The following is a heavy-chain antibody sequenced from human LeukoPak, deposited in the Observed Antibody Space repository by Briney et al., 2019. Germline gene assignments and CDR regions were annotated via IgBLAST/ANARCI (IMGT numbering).Heavy chain of an antibody. CDR3: ARAPYYYDSSGYFQH. D-gene: IGHD3-22*01. CDR1: GLTFSSYE. CDR2: ISSSGGTI. J-gene: IGHJ1*01. Sequence: GGSLRLSCAASGLTFSSYEMNWVRQAPGKGLEWVSYISSSGGTIHYADSVKGRFTISRDNAKNSLYLQMSSLRAEDTAVYYCARAPYYYDSSGYFQHWGQGTLVTVSS. V-gene: IGHV3-48*03.